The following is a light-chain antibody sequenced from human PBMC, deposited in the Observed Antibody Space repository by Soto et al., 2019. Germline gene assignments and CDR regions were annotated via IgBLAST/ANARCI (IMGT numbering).Light chain of an antibody. Sequence: EIVLTQSPGTLSLSPGERATLSCRASQSVSTFLAWYQQRPGQAPRLLISEASNRATGIQARFSGSGSGTQFTLTISSLQPDDFATYYCKQYNSYPWTFSQGTKVDIK. CDR1: QSVSTF. CDR3: KQYNSYPWT. J-gene: IGKJ1*01. V-gene: IGKV3-11*01. CDR2: EAS.